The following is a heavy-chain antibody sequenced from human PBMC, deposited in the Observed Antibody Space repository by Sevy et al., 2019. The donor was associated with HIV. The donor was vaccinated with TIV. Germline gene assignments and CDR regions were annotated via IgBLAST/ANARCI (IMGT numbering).Heavy chain of an antibody. CDR3: ARRHYGSEAFDI. V-gene: IGHV4-4*07. CDR2: IYTSVSA. CDR1: GGSISRYY. Sequence: SETLSLTCTVSGGSISRYYWSWIRQPAGKGLEWIGRIYTSVSANYNPSLKSRVTMSVDTSKNQFSLRLTSVTAADTAVYYCARRHYGSEAFDIWGQGTMFTVSS. D-gene: IGHD1-26*01. J-gene: IGHJ3*02.